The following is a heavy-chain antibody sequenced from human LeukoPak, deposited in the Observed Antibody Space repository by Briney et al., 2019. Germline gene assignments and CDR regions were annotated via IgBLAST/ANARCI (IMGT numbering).Heavy chain of an antibody. Sequence: ASVKVSCKASGYTFTGYYMHWVRQAPGQGLEWMGWINPNSGGTNYAQEFQGWVTVTRDTSISTAYMELSRLRSDDTAVYYCARETIGLAGFDYWGQGTLVTVSS. CDR3: ARETIGLAGFDY. D-gene: IGHD6-19*01. V-gene: IGHV1-2*04. J-gene: IGHJ4*02. CDR1: GYTFTGYY. CDR2: INPNSGGT.